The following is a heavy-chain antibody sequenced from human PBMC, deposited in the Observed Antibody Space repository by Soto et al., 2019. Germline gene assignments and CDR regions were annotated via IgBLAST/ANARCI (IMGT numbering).Heavy chain of an antibody. Sequence: SVKVSCKASGGTFSSYAISWVRQAPGQGLEWMGGIIPIFGTANYAQKFQGRVTITADETTSTAYMELSSLRSEDTAVYYCARDYTIELGHFWFDPWGQGTLVTVSS. V-gene: IGHV1-69*13. CDR3: ARDYTIELGHFWFDP. CDR2: IIPIFGTA. J-gene: IGHJ5*02. D-gene: IGHD1-7*01. CDR1: GGTFSSYA.